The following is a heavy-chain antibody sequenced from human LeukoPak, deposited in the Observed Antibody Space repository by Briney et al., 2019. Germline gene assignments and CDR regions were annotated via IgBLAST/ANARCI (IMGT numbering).Heavy chain of an antibody. J-gene: IGHJ6*03. Sequence: SETLSLTCTVSGGSISSYYWSWIRQPAGKGLEWIGRIYTSGSTNYNPSLKSRVTMSVDTSKNQFSLKLSSVTAADTPVYYCARDLSLRLPHYYYYMDVWGKGTTVTVSS. CDR3: ARDLSLRLPHYYYYMDV. D-gene: IGHD5-12*01. V-gene: IGHV4-4*07. CDR2: IYTSGST. CDR1: GGSISSYY.